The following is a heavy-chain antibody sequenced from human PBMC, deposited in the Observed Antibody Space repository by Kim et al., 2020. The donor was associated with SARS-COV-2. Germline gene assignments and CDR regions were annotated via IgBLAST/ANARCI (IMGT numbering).Heavy chain of an antibody. J-gene: IGHJ5*02. CDR1: GYTFTGYY. V-gene: IGHV1-2*04. CDR3: ARGEGLLWFGELLSPLNNWFDP. D-gene: IGHD3-10*01. CDR2: INPNSGGT. Sequence: ASVKVSCKASGYTFTGYYMHWVRQAPGQGLEWMGWINPNSGGTNYAQKFQGWVTMTRDTSISTAYMELSRLRSDDTAVYYCARGEGLLWFGELLSPLNNWFDPWGQGTLLTVSS.